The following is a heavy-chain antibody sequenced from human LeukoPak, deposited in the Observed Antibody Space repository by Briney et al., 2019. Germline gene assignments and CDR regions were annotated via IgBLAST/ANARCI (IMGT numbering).Heavy chain of an antibody. CDR1: GGSISSYY. CDR3: ASHLGGSFDY. Sequence: SETLSLTCTVSGGSISSYYWSWIRQPPGKGLEWIGYIHYSGSTNYNPSLKSRVTISVDTSKNQFSLKLSSVTAADTAVYYCASHLGGSFDYWGQGTLVTVSS. V-gene: IGHV4-59*01. J-gene: IGHJ4*02. CDR2: IHYSGST. D-gene: IGHD2-15*01.